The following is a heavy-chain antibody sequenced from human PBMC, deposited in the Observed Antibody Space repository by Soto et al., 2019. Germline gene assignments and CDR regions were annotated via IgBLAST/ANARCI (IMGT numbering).Heavy chain of an antibody. D-gene: IGHD2-8*02. V-gene: IGHV5-51*01. CDR2: IYPGDSDT. CDR3: ARGYCTATICDPWFDP. J-gene: IGHJ5*02. CDR1: GYAFSSYW. Sequence: PGESLKISCQGPGYAFSSYWIAWVRQMPGKGLEWMGIIYPGDSDTRYSPSFQGQDTISVDKSITTAYLQWSSLKASDTAMYYCARGYCTATICDPWFDPWGQGTLVTVSS.